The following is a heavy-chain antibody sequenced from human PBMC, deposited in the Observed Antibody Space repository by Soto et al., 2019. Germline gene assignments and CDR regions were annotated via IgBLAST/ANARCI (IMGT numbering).Heavy chain of an antibody. J-gene: IGHJ6*02. CDR1: GYTFTSYG. Sequence: ASVKVSCKASGYTFTSYGISWVRQAPGQGLEWMGIINPSGGSTSYAQKFQGRVTMTRDTSTSTVYMELSSLRSEDTAVYYCARTGRYCSSTSCRDQYYYYYGMDVWGQGTTVTVSS. CDR2: INPSGGST. CDR3: ARTGRYCSSTSCRDQYYYYYGMDV. V-gene: IGHV1-46*01. D-gene: IGHD2-2*01.